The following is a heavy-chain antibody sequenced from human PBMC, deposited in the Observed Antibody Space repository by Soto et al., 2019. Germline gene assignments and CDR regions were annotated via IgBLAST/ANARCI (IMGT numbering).Heavy chain of an antibody. CDR3: ARVSNYYDSSGREYFQH. D-gene: IGHD3-22*01. V-gene: IGHV3-48*03. Sequence: EVQLVESGGGLVQPGGSLRLSCAASGFTFSSYEMNWVRQAPGKGLEWVSYISSSGSTIYYADSVKGRFTISRDNAKNSLYLQMNSLRAEDTAVYYSARVSNYYDSSGREYFQHWGQGTLVTVSS. CDR1: GFTFSSYE. CDR2: ISSSGSTI. J-gene: IGHJ1*01.